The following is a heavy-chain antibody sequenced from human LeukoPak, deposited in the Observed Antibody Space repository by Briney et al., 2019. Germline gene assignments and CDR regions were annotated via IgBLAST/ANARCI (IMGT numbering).Heavy chain of an antibody. D-gene: IGHD6-13*01. CDR1: GYTFTGYY. CDR2: INPNSGGT. J-gene: IGHJ5*02. CDR3: DSDPEQQVGNWSGP. Sequence: ASVKVSCKASGYTFTGYYMHLVRQAPGQGLECMGRINPNSGGTNYAQKFQGRVTMTRDTSISTAYMELSRLRSDDTAVKYGDSDPEQQVGNWSGPWGQGTLVTVSS. V-gene: IGHV1-2*06.